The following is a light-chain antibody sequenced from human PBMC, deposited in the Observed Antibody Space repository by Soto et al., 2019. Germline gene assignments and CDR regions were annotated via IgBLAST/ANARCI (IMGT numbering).Light chain of an antibody. V-gene: IGKV3-20*01. CDR1: QSVSSSY. J-gene: IGKJ1*01. CDR2: GAS. CDR3: QQYGSSPRT. Sequence: EIVLTQSPGTLSLSQGERATLSCRASQSVSSSYLAWYQQKPGQAPRLLIYGASSRATGVPDRFSGSGSGTDFTLTICRLEPEDFAVYYCQQYGSSPRTFGQRSKVDI.